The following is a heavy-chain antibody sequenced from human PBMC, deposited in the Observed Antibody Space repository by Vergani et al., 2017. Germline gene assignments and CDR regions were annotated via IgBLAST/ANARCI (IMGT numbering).Heavy chain of an antibody. Sequence: EVQLQESGGGLVKPGGSLRVSCAASGFSFSTYSMNWVRQAPGKGLEWVSSISGRSNYIYYADSLKGRFTISRDNSKDTLFLQMNGLRPEDTGTYFCAKKGCRLYYYGVGVWGQGTTITVSS. V-gene: IGHV3-21*01. CDR3: AKKGCRLYYYGVGV. CDR1: GFSFSTYS. J-gene: IGHJ6*02. CDR2: ISGRSNYI. D-gene: IGHD2-2*01.